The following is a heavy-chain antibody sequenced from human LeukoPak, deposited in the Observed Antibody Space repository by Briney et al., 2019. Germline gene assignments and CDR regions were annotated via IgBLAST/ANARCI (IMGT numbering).Heavy chain of an antibody. J-gene: IGHJ4*02. CDR3: TSANYGPAY. CDR1: GFTFSSYG. Sequence: GGSLRLSCAASGFTFSSYGMHWVRQAPGKGLEWVSFTGSNNNYIYYADSLKGRFTISRDNAKNSLYLQMNSLRAEDTAVYYCTSANYGPAYWGQGTLVTVSS. V-gene: IGHV3-21*01. CDR2: TGSNNNYI. D-gene: IGHD5-24*01.